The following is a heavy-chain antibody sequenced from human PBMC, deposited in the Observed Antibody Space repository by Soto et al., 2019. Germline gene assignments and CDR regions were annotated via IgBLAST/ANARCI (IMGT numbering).Heavy chain of an antibody. CDR3: AAGGGLPRYY. CDR2: IYHSGST. CDR1: GGSISRGGYS. D-gene: IGHD5-12*01. V-gene: IGHV4-30-2*01. J-gene: IGHJ4*02. Sequence: SETLSLTCAVSGGSISRGGYSWSWIRQPPGKGLEWIGYIYHSGSTYYNPSLKSRVTISVDRSKNQFSLKLSSVTAADTTVYYCAAGGGLPRYYWGQGTLVTVSS.